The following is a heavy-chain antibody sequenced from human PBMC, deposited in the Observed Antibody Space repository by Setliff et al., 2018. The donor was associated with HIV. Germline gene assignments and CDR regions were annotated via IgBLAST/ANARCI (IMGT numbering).Heavy chain of an antibody. CDR2: INGGNGNT. D-gene: IGHD6-19*01. Sequence: ASVKVSCKASGYTFTSYYIHWVRQAPGQGLEWMGRINGGNGNTKYSQKFQGRVTITRDTSATTAYMELSSLRSEDTAVYYCARDVGSVWHNWFDPWGQGTLVTVSS. CDR3: ARDVGSVWHNWFDP. J-gene: IGHJ5*02. V-gene: IGHV1-3*01. CDR1: GYTFTSYY.